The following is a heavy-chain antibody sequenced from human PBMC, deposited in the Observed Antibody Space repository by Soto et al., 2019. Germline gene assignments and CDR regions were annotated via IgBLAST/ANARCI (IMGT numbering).Heavy chain of an antibody. J-gene: IGHJ4*02. Sequence: QVQLVESGGGVVQPGRSLRLSCAASGFTFSSYGMHWVRQAPGKGLEWVAVIWYDGSNKYYADSVKGRFTISRDNSKNPLYLQMNSLRAEDTAVYYCARGGDFWSGSHHFDYWGQGTLVTVSS. CDR2: IWYDGSNK. V-gene: IGHV3-33*01. CDR1: GFTFSSYG. D-gene: IGHD3-3*01. CDR3: ARGGDFWSGSHHFDY.